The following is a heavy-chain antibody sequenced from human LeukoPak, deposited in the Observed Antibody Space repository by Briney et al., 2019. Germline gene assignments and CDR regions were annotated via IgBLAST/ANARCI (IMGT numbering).Heavy chain of an antibody. V-gene: IGHV4-61*01. D-gene: IGHD6-13*01. J-gene: IGHJ5*02. CDR1: GYSITSDYY. Sequence: SETLSLTCTVSGYSITSDYYWGWIRQPPGKGLEWIGYIYYSGSTNYNPSLKSRVTISVDTSKNQFSLKLSSVTAADTAVYYCASGGSWSGTFPGSWGQGTLVTVSS. CDR3: ASGGSWSGTFPGS. CDR2: IYYSGST.